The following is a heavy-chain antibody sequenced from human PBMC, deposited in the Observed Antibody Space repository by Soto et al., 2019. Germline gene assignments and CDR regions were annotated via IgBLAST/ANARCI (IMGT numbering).Heavy chain of an antibody. CDR1: GFTFSDYA. V-gene: IGHV3-30*04. D-gene: IGHD2-21*02. CDR2: ISFDGNTQ. J-gene: IGHJ3*02. Sequence: GGSLRLSCAASGFTFSDYAMHWVRQAPGRGLEWVAAISFDGNTQFYADSVKGRFTISRDDSKNTLYLQMNSLRAADTALFFCAKVGVVTSINDGFDTWGQGTMVTVSS. CDR3: AKVGVVTSINDGFDT.